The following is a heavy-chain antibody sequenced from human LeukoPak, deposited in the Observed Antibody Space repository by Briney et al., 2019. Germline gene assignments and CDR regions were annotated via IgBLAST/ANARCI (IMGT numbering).Heavy chain of an antibody. Sequence: ASVKVSFKASGYTFTSYGINWVRQAPGQGLEWMGWISAYNGNTNYAQKLPGRVTLTTDTSTSTAYMELRSLRSDDTVVYYSARALQRYCSSISCYAFDIGGQGTMVTVSS. CDR2: ISAYNGNT. J-gene: IGHJ3*02. CDR3: ARALQRYCSSISCYAFDI. CDR1: GYTFTSYG. V-gene: IGHV1-18*01. D-gene: IGHD2-2*01.